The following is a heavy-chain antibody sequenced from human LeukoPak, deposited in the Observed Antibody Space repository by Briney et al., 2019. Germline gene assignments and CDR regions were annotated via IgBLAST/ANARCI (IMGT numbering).Heavy chain of an antibody. CDR1: GFTFSNYG. CDR3: AKERLTKVAHETDY. Sequence: GGSLRLSCAGSGFTFSNYGMHWVRQAPGKGLEWVAVISYDGKVKYYADSVKGRFTISRDNSKNTLYLEMNSLRGEDTAVCYCAKERLTKVAHETDYWGQGTLVTVSS. CDR2: ISYDGKVK. J-gene: IGHJ4*02. D-gene: IGHD2-15*01. V-gene: IGHV3-30*18.